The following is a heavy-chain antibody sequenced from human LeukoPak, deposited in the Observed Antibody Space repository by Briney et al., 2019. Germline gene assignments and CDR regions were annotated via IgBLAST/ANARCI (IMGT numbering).Heavy chain of an antibody. CDR2: ISGSGGST. CDR3: AKEGDYGGYFDY. D-gene: IGHD4-17*01. Sequence: GGSLRLSCAASGFTFNSYAMSWVRQAPGKGLEWVSAISGSGGSTYYADSVKGRFTISRDNSKNTLYLQMNSLIDEDTAVYYCAKEGDYGGYFDYWGQGTLVTVSS. CDR1: GFTFNSYA. V-gene: IGHV3-23*01. J-gene: IGHJ4*02.